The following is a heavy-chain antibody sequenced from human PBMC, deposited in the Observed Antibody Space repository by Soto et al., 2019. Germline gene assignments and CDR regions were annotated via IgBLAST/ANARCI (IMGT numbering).Heavy chain of an antibody. J-gene: IGHJ3*02. CDR1: GGSISSGGYY. Sequence: QVQLQESGPGLVKPSQTLSLTCTVSGGSISSGGYYWSWIRQHPGKGLEWIGYIYYSGSTYYNPSLKSQVTISEDTSKNQSSRKLSSVTAADTAVYYCARDQWVYCGGDGYSDAFDTGAKGQWSPSLQ. V-gene: IGHV4-31*01. CDR2: IYYSGST. D-gene: IGHD2-21*02. CDR3: ARDQWVYCGGDGYSDAFDT.